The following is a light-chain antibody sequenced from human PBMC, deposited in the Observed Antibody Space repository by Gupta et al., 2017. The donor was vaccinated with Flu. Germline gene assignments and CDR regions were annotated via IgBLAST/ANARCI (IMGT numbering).Light chain of an antibody. CDR3: QSADNSGTYVV. Sequence: SYELTQPPSLSVSPGKPARTTCPGDALSNQFTYWYQQKPGQAPVLVIFKDTERPSGIPERFSGSNSGTTVTLTISGVQAEDEAAYYCQSADNSGTYVVFGGGTRLTV. J-gene: IGLJ3*02. CDR1: ALSNQF. V-gene: IGLV3-25*03. CDR2: KDT.